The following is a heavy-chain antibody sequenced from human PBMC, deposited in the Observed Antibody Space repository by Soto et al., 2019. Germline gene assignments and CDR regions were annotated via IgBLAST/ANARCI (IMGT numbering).Heavy chain of an antibody. J-gene: IGHJ3*02. CDR1: GFTFSSYE. V-gene: IGHV3-48*03. D-gene: IGHD3-22*01. CDR3: ARGGYYDSSGYYYAFDI. Sequence: PGGSLRLSCAASGFTFSSYEMNWVRQAPGKGLEWVSCISSSGSTIYYADSVKGRFTISRDNAKNSLYLQMNSLRAEDTAVYYCARGGYYDSSGYYYAFDIWGQGTMVTVSS. CDR2: ISSSGSTI.